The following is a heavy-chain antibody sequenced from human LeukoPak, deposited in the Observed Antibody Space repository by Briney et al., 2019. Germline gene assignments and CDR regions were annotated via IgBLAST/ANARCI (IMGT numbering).Heavy chain of an antibody. CDR1: GFTFSSYN. CDR2: ISSSSSYI. Sequence: AGGSLRLSCAASGFTFSSYNMNWVRQAPGKGLEWVSCISSSSSYINYADSVKGRFTISRDNARNLLYLEMNSLRADDTAVYYRVEGGWPHLWGQGTLVTVSS. J-gene: IGHJ4*02. V-gene: IGHV3-21*01. D-gene: IGHD6-19*01. CDR3: VEGGWPHL.